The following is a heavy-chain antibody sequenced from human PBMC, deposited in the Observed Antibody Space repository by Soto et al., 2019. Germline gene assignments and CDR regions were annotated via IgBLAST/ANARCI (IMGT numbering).Heavy chain of an antibody. V-gene: IGHV3-33*01. CDR2: IWYDGSKE. CDR1: GFTFSDYG. J-gene: IGHJ4*02. CDR3: ARDARNRYFDN. Sequence: QVQLVESGCGLVLPGRSLRLSCAASGFTFSDYGMHWVRQAPGKGLEWVATIWYDGSKEYYADSVKGRFTIFRDKSTNTVHLQMNSLRAEDTAVYYCARDARNRYFDNWGQGTLVTFSS.